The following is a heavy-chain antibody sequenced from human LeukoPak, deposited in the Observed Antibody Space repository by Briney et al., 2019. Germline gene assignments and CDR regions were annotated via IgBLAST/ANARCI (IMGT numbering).Heavy chain of an antibody. D-gene: IGHD3-10*01. CDR2: IYYSGST. CDR3: ARDRYYYGSGNIRFDP. J-gene: IGHJ5*02. Sequence: SETLSLTCTVSGYSITMYYWTWIRQPPGKGLEWIGYIYYSGSTNYNPSLKSRVTISVDTSKNQFSLTLSSVTAADTAVYYCARDRYYYGSGNIRFDPWGQGTLVTVSS. CDR1: GYSITMYY. V-gene: IGHV4-59*01.